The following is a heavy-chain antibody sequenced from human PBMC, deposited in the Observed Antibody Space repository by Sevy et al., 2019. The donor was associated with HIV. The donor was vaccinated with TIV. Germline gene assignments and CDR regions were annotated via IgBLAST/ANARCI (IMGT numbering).Heavy chain of an antibody. D-gene: IGHD3-16*01. CDR3: ATSGGET. CDR1: GFTFSTYL. CDR2: KKQDEGKK. Sequence: GGSLRPSGPASGFTFSTYLSNGIRKAPGKGREGRANKKQDEGKKYYVDSMKGRFTISRDNAKNSLYLEMNTLRAEDTAVYYCATSGGETWGQGTLVTVSS. V-gene: IGHV3-7*01. J-gene: IGHJ5*02.